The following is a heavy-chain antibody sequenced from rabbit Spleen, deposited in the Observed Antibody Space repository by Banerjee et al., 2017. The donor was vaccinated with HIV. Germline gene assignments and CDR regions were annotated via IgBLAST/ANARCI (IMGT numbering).Heavy chain of an antibody. D-gene: IGHD8-1*01. CDR2: IHSGDGNT. CDR1: GFSFSTNYY. V-gene: IGHV1S40*01. J-gene: IGHJ6*01. CDR3: ARDTGSSFSSYGMDL. Sequence: GASLTLTCTASGFSFSTNYYMCWVRQAPGKGLEWIACIHSGDGNTYYASWAKGRFTISKTSSTTVTLQMTSLTVADTATYFCARDTGSSFSSYGMDLWGPGTLVTVS.